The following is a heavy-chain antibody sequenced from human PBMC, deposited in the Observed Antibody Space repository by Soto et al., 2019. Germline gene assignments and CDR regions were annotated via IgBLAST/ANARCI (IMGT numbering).Heavy chain of an antibody. J-gene: IGHJ3*02. Sequence: GGSLRLSCAASGFTFSSYGMHWVRQAPGKGLEWVSSISSSSSYIYYADSVKGRFTISRDNAKNSLYLQMNSLRAADTAVYYCASPIARQVYDAFDIWGQGTMVTVSS. D-gene: IGHD6-13*01. CDR1: GFTFSSYG. CDR2: ISSSSSYI. CDR3: ASPIARQVYDAFDI. V-gene: IGHV3-21*01.